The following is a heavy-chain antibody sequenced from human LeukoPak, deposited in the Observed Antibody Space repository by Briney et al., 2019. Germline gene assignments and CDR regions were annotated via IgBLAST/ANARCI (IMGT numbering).Heavy chain of an antibody. D-gene: IGHD6-19*01. Sequence: ASVKVSCKASGGTFSSYAISWVRQAPGQGLEWMGGIIPIFGTANYAQKLQGRVTMTTDTSTSTAYMELRSLRSDDTAVYYCARDERYSSARRVYYFDYWGQGTLVTVSS. V-gene: IGHV1-69*05. CDR1: GGTFSSYA. J-gene: IGHJ4*02. CDR2: IIPIFGTA. CDR3: ARDERYSSARRVYYFDY.